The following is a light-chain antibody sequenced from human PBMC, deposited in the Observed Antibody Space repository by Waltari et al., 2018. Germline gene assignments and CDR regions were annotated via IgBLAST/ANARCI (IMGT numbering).Light chain of an antibody. CDR2: RNN. V-gene: IGLV1-47*01. CDR3: ASWDGSLGGVI. CDR1: NYHIGNNF. J-gene: IGLJ2*01. Sequence: QSVLSQPPSASGTPGQRVTISCSGSNYHIGNNFVYWYHQLPGTAPKLLIDRNNQRPSGVPDRFSGSKSGTSASLAISGLRSEDEADYYCASWDGSLGGVIFGGGTKLTVL.